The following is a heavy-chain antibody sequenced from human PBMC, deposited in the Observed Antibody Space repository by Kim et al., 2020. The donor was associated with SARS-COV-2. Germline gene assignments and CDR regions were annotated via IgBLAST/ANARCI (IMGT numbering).Heavy chain of an antibody. CDR1: GGSISSGIHY. CDR2: IFNTGST. CDR3: ARIGYGSGRNGNWFDP. V-gene: IGHV4-39*01. Sequence: SETLSLTCTVSGGSISSGIHYWGWIRQPPGKGLEWIGNIFNTGSTYYNPSLKSRITISVDTSMNQFSLNLRSVTAADTAVYYCARIGYGSGRNGNWFDP. J-gene: IGHJ5*02. D-gene: IGHD3-10*01.